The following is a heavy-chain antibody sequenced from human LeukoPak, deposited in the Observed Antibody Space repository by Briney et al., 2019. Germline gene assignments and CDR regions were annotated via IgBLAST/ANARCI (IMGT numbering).Heavy chain of an antibody. CDR2: IYTSGGT. D-gene: IGHD2-2*01. CDR1: GGSISSYY. CDR3: AREAEDIVVVPAATYYYYYYMDV. J-gene: IGHJ6*03. V-gene: IGHV4-4*07. Sequence: SETLSLTCTVSGGSISSYYWSWIRQPAGKGLQWIGRIYTSGGTNYNPSLKSRVTMSVGTSKIQFSLKLSSVTAADTAVYYCAREAEDIVVVPAATYYYYYYMDVWGKGTTVTVSS.